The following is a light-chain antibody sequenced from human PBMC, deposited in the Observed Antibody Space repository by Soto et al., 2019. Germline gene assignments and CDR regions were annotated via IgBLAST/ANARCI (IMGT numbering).Light chain of an antibody. J-gene: IGLJ3*02. CDR3: QSYDATNQV. Sequence: NFMLTQPHSVSESPGKTVIISCTPSSGSIASNYVQWYQQRPGSSPTTVIYEDNQRPSGVPDRFSGSIDSSSNSASLTISGLETEDEADYYCQSYDATNQVFGGGTKLTVL. CDR2: EDN. V-gene: IGLV6-57*01. CDR1: SGSIASNY.